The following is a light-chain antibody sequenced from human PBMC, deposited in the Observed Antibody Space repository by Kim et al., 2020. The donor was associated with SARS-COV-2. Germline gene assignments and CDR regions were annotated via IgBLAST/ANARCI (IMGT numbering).Light chain of an antibody. V-gene: IGLV2-8*01. CDR3: SSYAGSNIV. CDR1: SSDGGGYNY. J-gene: IGLJ2*01. CDR2: EVN. Sequence: PGKSVTISCTGTSSDGGGYNYVSWYQQHPGKAPKLMIYEVNKRPSGVPDRFSGSKSDNTASLTVSGLQAEDEADYYCSSYAGSNIVFGGGTQLTVL.